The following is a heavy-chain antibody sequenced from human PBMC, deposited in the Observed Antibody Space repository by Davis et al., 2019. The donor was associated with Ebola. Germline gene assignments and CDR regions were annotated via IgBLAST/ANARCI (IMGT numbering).Heavy chain of an antibody. V-gene: IGHV1-69*13. Sequence: SVKVSCKASGGTFSSYAISWVRQAPGQGLEWMGGIIPIFGTANYAQKFQGRVTITADESTSTAYMELSSLRSEDTAVYYCARIAAAGGDYYYYGMDVWGQGTTVTASS. CDR1: GGTFSSYA. J-gene: IGHJ6*02. CDR3: ARIAAAGGDYYYYGMDV. D-gene: IGHD6-13*01. CDR2: IIPIFGTA.